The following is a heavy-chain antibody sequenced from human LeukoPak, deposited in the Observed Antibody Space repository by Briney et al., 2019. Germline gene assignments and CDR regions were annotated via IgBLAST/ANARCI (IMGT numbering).Heavy chain of an antibody. D-gene: IGHD3-10*01. J-gene: IGHJ6*04. V-gene: IGHV4-34*01. CDR3: ARPNLPAITMVRGVKGRYYYGMDV. CDR1: GGSFSGYY. CDR2: INHSGST. Sequence: PSETLSLTCAVYGGSFSGYYWSWIRQPPGKGLEWIGEINHSGSTNYNPSLKSRVTISVDTSKNQFSLKLSSVTAADTAVYYCARPNLPAITMVRGVKGRYYYGMDVWGKGTTVTVSS.